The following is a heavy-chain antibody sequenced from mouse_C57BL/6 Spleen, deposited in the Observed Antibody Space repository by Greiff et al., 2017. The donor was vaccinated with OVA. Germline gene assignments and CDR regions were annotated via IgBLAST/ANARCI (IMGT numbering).Heavy chain of an antibody. D-gene: IGHD4-1*01. CDR2: IYPGGGYT. J-gene: IGHJ4*01. CDR1: GYTFTNYW. V-gene: IGHV1-63*01. CDR3: ARGLGRAMDY. Sequence: QVQLQQSGAELVRPGTSVKMSCKASGYTFTNYWIGWAKQRPGHGLEWIGDIYPGGGYTNYNEKFKGKATLTADKSSSTAYMQFSSRTSEDSAIYYCARGLGRAMDYWGQGTSVTGAS.